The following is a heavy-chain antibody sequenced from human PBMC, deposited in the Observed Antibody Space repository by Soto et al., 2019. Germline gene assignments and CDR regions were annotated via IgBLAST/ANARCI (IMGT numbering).Heavy chain of an antibody. V-gene: IGHV1-2*02. CDR3: ARDLTDILTGYYIYPGGFDY. J-gene: IGHJ4*02. D-gene: IGHD3-9*01. Sequence: QVQLVQSGAEVRKPGSSVKVSCKASGGTFSRHAISWVRQAPGQGLEWMGGINPNSGGTNYAQKFQGRVTMTRDTSISTAYMELSRLRSDDTAVYYCARDLTDILTGYYIYPGGFDYWGQGTLVTVSS. CDR2: INPNSGGT. CDR1: GGTFSRHA.